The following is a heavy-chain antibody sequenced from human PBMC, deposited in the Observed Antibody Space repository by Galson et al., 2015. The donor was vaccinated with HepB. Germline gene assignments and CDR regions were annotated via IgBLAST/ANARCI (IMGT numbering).Heavy chain of an antibody. J-gene: IGHJ3*02. CDR3: ARAFLDSSGYYYVVGAFDI. D-gene: IGHD3-22*01. CDR1: GYTFTGYY. V-gene: IGHV1-2*06. CDR2: INPNSGGT. Sequence: SVKVSCKASGYTFTGYYMHWVRQAPGQGLEWMGRINPNSGGTNYAQKFQGRVTMTRDTSISIAYMELSRLRSDDTAVYYCARAFLDSSGYYYVVGAFDIWGQGTMVTVSS.